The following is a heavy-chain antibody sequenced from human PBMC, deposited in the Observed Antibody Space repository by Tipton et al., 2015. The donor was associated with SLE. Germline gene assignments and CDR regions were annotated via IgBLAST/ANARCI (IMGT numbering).Heavy chain of an antibody. CDR3: ARGMIGTGGDAADI. V-gene: IGHV3-11*06. CDR1: GFTFTDYA. CDR2: ITSSSSDI. J-gene: IGHJ3*02. Sequence: GSLRLSCAVSGFTFTDYAMSWVRQAPGKGLEWISYITSSSSDIIYADSVKGRFTMSRDNAKNSLYLQMNSLRVEDTAVYYCARGMIGTGGDAADIWGQGTLVTVSS. D-gene: IGHD2-8*02.